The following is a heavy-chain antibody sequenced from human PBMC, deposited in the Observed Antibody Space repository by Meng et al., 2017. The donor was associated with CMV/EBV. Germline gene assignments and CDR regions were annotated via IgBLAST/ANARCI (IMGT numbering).Heavy chain of an antibody. CDR3: ARGEDDYGGNSGGAFDI. J-gene: IGHJ3*02. D-gene: IGHD4-23*01. CDR1: GGTFSSYA. CDR2: IIPILGIA. Sequence: SVKVSCKASGGTFSSYAISWVRQAPGQGLEWMGGIIPILGIANYAQKFQGRVTITADKSTSTAYMELSSLRSEDTAVYYCARGEDDYGGNSGGAFDIWGQGTMVTVSS. V-gene: IGHV1-69*10.